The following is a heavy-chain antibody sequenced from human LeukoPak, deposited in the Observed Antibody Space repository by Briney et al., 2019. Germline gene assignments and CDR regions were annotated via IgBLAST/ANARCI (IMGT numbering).Heavy chain of an antibody. CDR1: GITLSNYG. V-gene: IGHV3-23*01. CDR3: AKRGVVIRVILVGFHKEAYYFDS. Sequence: SGGSLRLSCAGSGITLSNYGMSWVRQAPGKGLEWVAGISGSGGTTNYADSVKGRFTISRDNPKNTLFLHMNSLRAEDTSVYFCAKRGVVIRVILVGFHKEAYYFDSWGQGALVTVSS. CDR2: ISGSGGTT. J-gene: IGHJ4*02. D-gene: IGHD3-22*01.